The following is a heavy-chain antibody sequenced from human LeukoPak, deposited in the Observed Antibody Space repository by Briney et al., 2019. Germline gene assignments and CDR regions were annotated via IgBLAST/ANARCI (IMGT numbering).Heavy chain of an antibody. Sequence: SETLSLTCTVSGGSISNDYWSWIRQAAGKELEWIGRIYTRGSTNYNPSLKSRVTISVDTSKNQFSLKLSSVTAADTAVYYCARDRNRAGLLDYWGQGTLVTVSS. CDR3: ARDRNRAGLLDY. J-gene: IGHJ4*02. V-gene: IGHV4-4*07. CDR1: GGSISNDY. D-gene: IGHD6-13*01. CDR2: IYTRGST.